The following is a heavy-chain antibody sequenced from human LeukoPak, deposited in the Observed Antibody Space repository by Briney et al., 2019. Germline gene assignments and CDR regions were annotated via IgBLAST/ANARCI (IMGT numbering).Heavy chain of an antibody. D-gene: IGHD2-2*01. Sequence: GGSLRLSCAASGFTFSSYGMHWVRQAPGKGLEWVAFIRYDGSNKYYADSVKGRFTISRDNSKNTLYLQMNSLRAEDTAVYYCAKGLGYCSSTSCYTQLDYWGQGTLVTVSS. V-gene: IGHV3-30*02. CDR2: IRYDGSNK. CDR3: AKGLGYCSSTSCYTQLDY. J-gene: IGHJ4*02. CDR1: GFTFSSYG.